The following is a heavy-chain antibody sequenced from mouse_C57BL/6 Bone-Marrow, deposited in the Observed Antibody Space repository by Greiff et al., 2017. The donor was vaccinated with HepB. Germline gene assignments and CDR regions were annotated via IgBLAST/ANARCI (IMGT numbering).Heavy chain of an antibody. D-gene: IGHD2-5*01. J-gene: IGHJ3*01. Sequence: VQLQQSGAELARPGASVKLSCKASGYTFTSYSISWVKQRTGQGLEWIGEIYPRSGNTYYNEKFKGKATLTADKSSSTAYMELRSLTSEDSAVYFCASPPYYSNYPFAYWGQGTLVTVSA. CDR1: GYTFTSYS. CDR2: IYPRSGNT. CDR3: ASPPYYSNYPFAY. V-gene: IGHV1-81*01.